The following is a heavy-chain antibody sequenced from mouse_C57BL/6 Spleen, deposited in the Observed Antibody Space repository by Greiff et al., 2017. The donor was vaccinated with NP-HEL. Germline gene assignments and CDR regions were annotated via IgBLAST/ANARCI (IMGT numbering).Heavy chain of an antibody. Sequence: QVQLQQPGAELVKPGASVKLSCKASGYTFTSYWMQWVKQRPGQGLEWIGEIDPSDSYTNYNQKFKGKATLTVDTSSSTAYMQRSSLTSEDSAVYYCARSFITTVVATETFDYWGQGTTLTVSS. CDR1: GYTFTSYW. CDR2: IDPSDSYT. CDR3: ARSFITTVVATETFDY. J-gene: IGHJ2*01. D-gene: IGHD1-1*01. V-gene: IGHV1-50*01.